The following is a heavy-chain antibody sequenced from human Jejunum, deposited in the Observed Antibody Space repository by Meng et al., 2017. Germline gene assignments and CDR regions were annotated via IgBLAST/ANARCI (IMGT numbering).Heavy chain of an antibody. J-gene: IGHJ5*02. CDR3: AHRLAYSTNYNVGWFDP. D-gene: IGHD6-13*01. Sequence: QITLKESGPTPVKPTQTLTLTCTFSGFSLSTPGVVVGWIRQPPGKALECLALIYWDDDKRYNPSLRNRLAITKDTSKNQVVLTMTNMDPVDTATYYCAHRLAYSTNYNVGWFDPWGQGTLVTVFS. CDR2: IYWDDDK. CDR1: GFSLSTPGVV. V-gene: IGHV2-5*02.